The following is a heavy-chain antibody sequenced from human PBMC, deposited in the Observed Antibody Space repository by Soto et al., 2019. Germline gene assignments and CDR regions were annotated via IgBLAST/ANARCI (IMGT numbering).Heavy chain of an antibody. J-gene: IGHJ4*02. V-gene: IGHV3-23*01. CDR1: GFTFSRHA. CDR3: ANVASSWYAGFFDL. CDR2: LSDSGGSI. D-gene: IGHD6-13*01. Sequence: EVQLLESGGGLVQPGGSLRLSCTASGFTFSRHAMTWVRQAPGKGLEWVSGLSDSGGSIYYADSVKGRFTSSRDNSMNTLYLQMNTLRAEDTAIYSVANVASSWYAGFFDLWGQGTLVTVSS.